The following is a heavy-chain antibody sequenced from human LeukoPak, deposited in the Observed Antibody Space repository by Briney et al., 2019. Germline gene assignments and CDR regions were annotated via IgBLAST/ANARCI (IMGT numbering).Heavy chain of an antibody. CDR3: VKDISVVNHIFDY. CDR1: GFTFDDYA. V-gene: IGHV3-43*02. D-gene: IGHD3-22*01. Sequence: GGSLRLSCAASGFTFDDYAMHWVRQAPGKGLEWVSLISGDGGSTYYADSVKGRFTISRDNSKNSLYLQMNSLRTEDTALYYCVKDISVVNHIFDYWGQGTLVTVSS. J-gene: IGHJ4*02. CDR2: ISGDGGST.